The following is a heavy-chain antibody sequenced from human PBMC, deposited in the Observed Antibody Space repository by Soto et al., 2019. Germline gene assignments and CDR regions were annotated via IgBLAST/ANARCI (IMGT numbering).Heavy chain of an antibody. V-gene: IGHV4-59*13. CDR2: IYYSGST. J-gene: IGHJ6*02. CDR3: ARDRTHFDSSAYYSGLDV. Sequence: SETLSLTCTVSGASIDSYYWNWIRQPPGKGLEWIGYIYYSGSTTYNPSLKTRVTISVDRSKNQFSLKLTSVTAADTAVYYCARDRTHFDSSAYYSGLDVWGQGTTVTVPS. CDR1: GASIDSYY. D-gene: IGHD3-22*01.